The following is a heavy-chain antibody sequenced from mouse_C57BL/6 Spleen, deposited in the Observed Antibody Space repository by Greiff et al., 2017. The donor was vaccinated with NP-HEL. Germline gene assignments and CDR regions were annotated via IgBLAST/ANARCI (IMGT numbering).Heavy chain of an antibody. J-gene: IGHJ1*03. Sequence: EVKVEESGGGLVKPGGSLKLSCAASGFTFSSYAMSWVRQTPEKRLEWVATISDGGSYTYYPDNVKGRFTISRDNAKNNLYLQMSHLKSEDTAMYYCAREGVTTVAPYFDVWGTGTTVTVSS. CDR3: AREGVTTVAPYFDV. CDR2: ISDGGSYT. D-gene: IGHD1-1*01. V-gene: IGHV5-4*01. CDR1: GFTFSSYA.